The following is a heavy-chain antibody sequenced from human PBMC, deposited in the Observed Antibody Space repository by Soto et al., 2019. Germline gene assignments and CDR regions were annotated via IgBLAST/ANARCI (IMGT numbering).Heavy chain of an antibody. CDR1: GYTFSRHW. J-gene: IGHJ3*02. CDR3: ARPRSMSSSGFDI. Sequence: EVQLVESGGGLVQPGGSLRLSCAASGYTFSRHWIHWVRQAPGQGPVGVSRISPDGSVTDYADFVEGRFTISRDNAKNTLYLQMSSLRAEDTAVDYCARPRSMSSSGFDIWGQGTMVIVSS. V-gene: IGHV3-74*01. CDR2: ISPDGSVT. D-gene: IGHD1-26*01.